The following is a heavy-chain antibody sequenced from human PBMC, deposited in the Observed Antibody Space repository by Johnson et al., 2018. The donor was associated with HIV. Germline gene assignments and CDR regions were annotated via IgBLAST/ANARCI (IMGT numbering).Heavy chain of an antibody. CDR1: GFTFSSYA. V-gene: IGHV3-30-3*01. J-gene: IGHJ3*02. CDR3: AREGAAAGPTDAFDI. Sequence: QVQLVESGGGVVQPGRSLRLSCAASGFTFSSYAMHWVRQAPGKGLEWVAVISYDGSNKYYADSVKGRFTISRDNSKNTLYLQMNSLRAEDTAVYYCAREGAAAGPTDAFDIWGQGTMVIVSS. D-gene: IGHD6-13*01. CDR2: ISYDGSNK.